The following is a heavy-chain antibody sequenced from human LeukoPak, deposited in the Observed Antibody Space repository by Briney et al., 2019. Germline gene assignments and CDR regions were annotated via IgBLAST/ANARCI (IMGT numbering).Heavy chain of an antibody. Sequence: GASVKVSCKASGYTFTSYYMHWVRQAPGQGLEWMGIINPSGGSTSYAQKFQGRVTMTRDTSTSTVYMELSRLRSEDTAVYYCARVLGLSSSSKDAFDIWGQGTMVTVSS. D-gene: IGHD6-6*01. V-gene: IGHV1-46*01. CDR1: GYTFTSYY. CDR2: INPSGGST. CDR3: ARVLGLSSSSKDAFDI. J-gene: IGHJ3*02.